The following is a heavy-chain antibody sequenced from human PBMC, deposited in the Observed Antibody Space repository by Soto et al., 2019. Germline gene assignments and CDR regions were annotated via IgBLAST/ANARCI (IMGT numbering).Heavy chain of an antibody. CDR1: GFTFSSYV. CDR2: ISYDGSNK. J-gene: IGHJ6*02. D-gene: IGHD3-10*01. V-gene: IGHV3-30*18. Sequence: QVQLVESGGGVVQPGRSLRLSCATSGFTFSSYVMHWVRQAPGTGLEWVALISYDGSNKDYADSVKGRFTISRDNSKNTLYLQMNSLRAEDTAVYYCAKFRGVIRRTYYGMDVWGQGTTVTVSS. CDR3: AKFRGVIRRTYYGMDV.